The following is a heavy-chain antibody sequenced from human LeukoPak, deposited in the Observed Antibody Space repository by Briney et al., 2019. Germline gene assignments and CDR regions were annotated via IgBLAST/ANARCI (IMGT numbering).Heavy chain of an antibody. D-gene: IGHD6-25*01. V-gene: IGHV1-46*01. CDR2: INPSGGST. CDR1: GGTFSSYA. J-gene: IGHJ6*03. CDR3: GLSGNYYYYYMDV. Sequence: ASVKVSCKASGGTFSSYAISWVRQAPGQGLEWMGIINPSGGSTSYAQKFQGRVTMTRDMSTSTAYMELSSLRSDDTAIYYCGLSGNYYYYYMDVWGKGTTVTISS.